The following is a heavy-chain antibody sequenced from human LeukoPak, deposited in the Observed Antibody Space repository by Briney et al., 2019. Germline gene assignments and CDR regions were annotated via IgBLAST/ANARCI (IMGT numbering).Heavy chain of an antibody. Sequence: GGSLRLSCAASGSTFSSYDMSWVRQAPGRGLEWVSAIGGGGTPYYADSAKGRFTISRDNSKNTLYLQMNSLRAEDTAVYYCAKDDHGGSGWRDYFDQWGQGTLVTVSS. V-gene: IGHV3-23*01. CDR1: GSTFSSYD. CDR2: IGGGGTP. J-gene: IGHJ4*02. D-gene: IGHD6-19*01. CDR3: AKDDHGGSGWRDYFDQ.